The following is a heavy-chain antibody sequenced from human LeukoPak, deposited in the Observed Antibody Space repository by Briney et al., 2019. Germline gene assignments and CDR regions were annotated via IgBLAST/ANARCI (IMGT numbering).Heavy chain of an antibody. CDR2: ISGSGGNT. Sequence: GGSLRLSCAASGFTFNNYAMSWVRQAPGKGLEWVSAISGSGGNTYYADSVKGRFTISRDNSKNTMYLQMTSLRAEDTAVYYCAKVHDNSGYYNENWGQGTLVTVSS. D-gene: IGHD3-22*01. CDR1: GFTFNNYA. J-gene: IGHJ4*02. CDR3: AKVHDNSGYYNEN. V-gene: IGHV3-23*01.